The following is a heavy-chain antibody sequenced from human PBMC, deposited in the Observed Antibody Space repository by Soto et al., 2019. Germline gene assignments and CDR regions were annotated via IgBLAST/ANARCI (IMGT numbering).Heavy chain of an antibody. CDR1: GFTFSSYG. V-gene: IGHV3-30*18. J-gene: IGHJ6*03. CDR3: AKVGIAAAGTSNYYYYMDV. D-gene: IGHD6-13*01. CDR2: ISYDGSNK. Sequence: QVQLVESGGGVVQPGRSLRLSCAASGFTFSSYGMHWVRQAPGKGLERVAVISYDGSNKYYADSVKGRFTISRDNSKNTLYLQMNSLRAEDTAVYYCAKVGIAAAGTSNYYYYMDVWGKGTTVTVSS.